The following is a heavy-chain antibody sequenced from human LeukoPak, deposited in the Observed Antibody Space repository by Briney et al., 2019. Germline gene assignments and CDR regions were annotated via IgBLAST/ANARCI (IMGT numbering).Heavy chain of an antibody. CDR3: AKFPGYSSGWATY. CDR2: ISSSGSTI. J-gene: IGHJ4*02. CDR1: GFTFSDYY. D-gene: IGHD6-19*01. Sequence: PGGSLRLSCAASGFTFSDYYMSWIRQAPGKGLEWVSYISSSGSTIYYADSVKGRFTISRDNSKNTLYLQMNSLRAEDTAVYYCAKFPGYSSGWATYWGQGTLVTVSS. V-gene: IGHV3-11*01.